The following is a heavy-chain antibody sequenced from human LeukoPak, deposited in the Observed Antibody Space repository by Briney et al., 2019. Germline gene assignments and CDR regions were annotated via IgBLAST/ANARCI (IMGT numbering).Heavy chain of an antibody. V-gene: IGHV1-18*01. CDR3: ARYGQWLADPKNLFDY. J-gene: IGHJ4*02. Sequence: ASVKVSCKASGYTFTSYGISWVRQAPGQGLEWMGWISAYNGNTNYAQKLQGRVTMTTDTSTSTAYIELRSLRSDDTAVYYCARYGQWLADPKNLFDYWGQGTLVTVSS. D-gene: IGHD6-19*01. CDR2: ISAYNGNT. CDR1: GYTFTSYG.